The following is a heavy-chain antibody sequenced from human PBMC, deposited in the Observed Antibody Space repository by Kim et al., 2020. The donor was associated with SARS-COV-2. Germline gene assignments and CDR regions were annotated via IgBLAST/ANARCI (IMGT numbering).Heavy chain of an antibody. D-gene: IGHD5-18*01. Sequence: GGSLRLSCAASGFTFNRYTMHWVRQPPGRGLEWVAVISYDGSNRYYADSVKGRFTISRDNSKNTLYLQLNSLRAEDTAVYYCASHPDRAMATGDYWGQGTLVTVSS. CDR1: GFTFNRYT. J-gene: IGHJ4*02. CDR3: ASHPDRAMATGDY. V-gene: IGHV3-30*04. CDR2: ISYDGSNR.